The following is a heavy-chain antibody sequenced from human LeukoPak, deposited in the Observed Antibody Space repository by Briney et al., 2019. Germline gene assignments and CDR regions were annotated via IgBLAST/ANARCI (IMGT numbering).Heavy chain of an antibody. J-gene: IGHJ6*04. V-gene: IGHV3-73*01. D-gene: IGHD2-15*01. CDR1: GFTFSGSA. Sequence: SGGSLKLSCAASGFTFSGSAMHWVRQASGKGLEWIGRIRSKANSYATAFAASVRGRFTISRDDSKNTAYLQMSSLKTEDTAVYYCTSQGADGGFCSGGTCYSYYHYGMDVWGKGTTVTVSS. CDR2: IRSKANSYAT. CDR3: TSQGADGGFCSGGTCYSYYHYGMDV.